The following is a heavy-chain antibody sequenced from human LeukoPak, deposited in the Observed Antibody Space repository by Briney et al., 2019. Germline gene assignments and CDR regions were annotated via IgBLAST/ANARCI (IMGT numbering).Heavy chain of an antibody. CDR2: IYYSGST. CDR1: GGSISSSSYY. CDR3: ARAHLFWSGYYHDDAFDI. Sequence: PSETLSLTCTVSGGSISSSSYYWGWIRQPPGKGLEWIGSIYYSGSTYYNPSLKSRVTISVDTSKNQFSLKLSSVTAADTAVYYCARAHLFWSGYYHDDAFDIWGQGTMVTVSS. V-gene: IGHV4-39*07. D-gene: IGHD3-3*01. J-gene: IGHJ3*02.